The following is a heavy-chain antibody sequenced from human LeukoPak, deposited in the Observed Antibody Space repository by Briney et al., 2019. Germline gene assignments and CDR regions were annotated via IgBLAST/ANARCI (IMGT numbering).Heavy chain of an antibody. CDR3: ARGPNYDFWSGYYT. Sequence: GGSLRLSCAASGFTFSTYAMHWVRQAPGKGLEWVAAIPNDGRNTYYADSVKGRFTVSRDNSKTTLYLQMNSLRVGDTAVYYCARGPNYDFWSGYYTWGQETLVTVSS. J-gene: IGHJ5*02. CDR2: IPNDGRNT. CDR1: GFTFSTYA. V-gene: IGHV3-30*04. D-gene: IGHD3-3*01.